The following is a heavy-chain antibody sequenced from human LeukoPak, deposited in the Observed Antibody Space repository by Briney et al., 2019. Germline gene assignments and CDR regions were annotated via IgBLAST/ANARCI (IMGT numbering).Heavy chain of an antibody. D-gene: IGHD3-22*01. J-gene: IGHJ4*02. V-gene: IGHV1-18*01. Sequence: GASVKVSCKASGYTFTSYGISWVRQAPGQGLEWMGWISAYNGNTNYAQKLQGRVTMTTDTSTSTAYMELRSLRSDDTAVYYCARERNHYYDSSGQHPTDYWGQGTLVTVSS. CDR3: ARERNHYYDSSGQHPTDY. CDR1: GYTFTSYG. CDR2: ISAYNGNT.